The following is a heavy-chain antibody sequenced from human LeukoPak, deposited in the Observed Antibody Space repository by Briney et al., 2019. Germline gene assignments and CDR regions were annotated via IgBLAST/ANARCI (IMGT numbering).Heavy chain of an antibody. CDR2: INSAAKST. Sequence: GGSLRLSCATSGFTFSSYWMHWVRQAPGKGVVWVSRINSAAKSTSYADSVKVRFPISRDNAENTLYLQMHSLRAEDTAVYYCSRGSGYSYSSLDVWGQGTTVTVSS. CDR1: GFTFSSYW. V-gene: IGHV3-74*01. D-gene: IGHD5-18*01. J-gene: IGHJ6*02. CDR3: SRGSGYSYSSLDV.